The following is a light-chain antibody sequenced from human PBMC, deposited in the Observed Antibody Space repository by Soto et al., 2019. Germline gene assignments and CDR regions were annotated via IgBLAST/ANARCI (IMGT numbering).Light chain of an antibody. J-gene: IGLJ3*02. CDR1: SSNIGRDT. V-gene: IGLV1-44*01. CDR3: ATWDGSLNGWV. Sequence: QSVLTQPPSASGTPGQRVTISCSGGSSNIGRDTVNWYQQLPGTAPKLLIYSTNQRPSGVPDRFSGSKSGTSASLAISGLQSEDEADYYCATWDGSLNGWVFGGGTKLTVL. CDR2: STN.